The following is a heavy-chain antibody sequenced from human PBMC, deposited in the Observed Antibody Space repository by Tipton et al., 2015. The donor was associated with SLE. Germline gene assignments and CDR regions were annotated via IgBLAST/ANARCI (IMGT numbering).Heavy chain of an antibody. CDR1: GFIFSDHY. V-gene: IGHV3-72*01. Sequence: SLRLSCAASGFIFSDHYLDWVRQAPRKGLEWVARSRNKANRYTTEYPASVKGRFAISRDESKNTLYLQMSSLKSEDAAVYYCVRGYHGFDSWGQGTLVTVSS. D-gene: IGHD2-2*01. J-gene: IGHJ4*02. CDR3: VRGYHGFDS. CDR2: SRNKANRYTT.